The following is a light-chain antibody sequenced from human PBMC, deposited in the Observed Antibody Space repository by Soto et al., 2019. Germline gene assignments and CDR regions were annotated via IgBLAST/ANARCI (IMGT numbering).Light chain of an antibody. CDR2: DAS. V-gene: IGKV1-5*01. J-gene: IGKJ5*01. CDR1: QNIRSR. CDR3: QQRSNWPIT. Sequence: FQMTQSPSTLSASVGDRFTITCRASQNIRSRLAWFQQKPGKAPKLLIYDASSLESGVPQRFSGSGSGTDFTLTISSLEPEDFAVYYCQQRSNWPITFGQGTRLEI.